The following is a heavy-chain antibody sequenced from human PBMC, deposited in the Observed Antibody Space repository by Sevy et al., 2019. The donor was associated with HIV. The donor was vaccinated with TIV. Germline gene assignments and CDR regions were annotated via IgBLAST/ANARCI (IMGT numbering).Heavy chain of an antibody. J-gene: IGHJ4*02. CDR3: ARDLPPSATTVAHFDC. V-gene: IGHV3-30*03. CDR2: ISYDGSNK. D-gene: IGHD4-17*01. Sequence: GGSLRLSCAASGFTFSSYGMHWVRQAPGKGLEWVAVISYDGSNKYYADSVKGRFTISRDNSKNTLYLQMNSLRAEDTAVYYCARDLPPSATTVAHFDCWGQGTQVTVSS. CDR1: GFTFSSYG.